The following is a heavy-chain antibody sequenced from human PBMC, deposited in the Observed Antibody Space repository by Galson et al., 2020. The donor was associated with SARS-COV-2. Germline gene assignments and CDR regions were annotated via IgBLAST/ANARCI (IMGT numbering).Heavy chain of an antibody. CDR2: ISGSGGST. CDR3: AKGGGVWPGGCMDV. Sequence: GESLKISCAASGFTFSSYAMSWVRQAPGKGLEWVSAISGSGGSTYYADSVKGRFTISRDNSKNTLYLQMNSLRAEDTAVYYCAKGGGVWPGGCMDVWGEGTTVTVSS. D-gene: IGHD3-10*01. J-gene: IGHJ6*04. V-gene: IGHV3-23*01. CDR1: GFTFSSYA.